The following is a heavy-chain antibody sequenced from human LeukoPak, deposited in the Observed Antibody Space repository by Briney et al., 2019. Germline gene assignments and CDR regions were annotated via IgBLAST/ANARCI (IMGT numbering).Heavy chain of an antibody. J-gene: IGHJ5*02. CDR2: INPNSGGT. CDR3: ARDKWELRGRNWFDP. D-gene: IGHD1-26*01. V-gene: IGHV1-2*02. CDR1: GYTFTGYY. Sequence: ASVKVSCKASGYTFTGYYMHWVRQAPGQGLEWMGWINPNSGGTNYAQKFQGRVTMTRDTSIGTAYMELSRLRSDDTAVYYCARDKWELRGRNWFDPWGQGTLVTVSS.